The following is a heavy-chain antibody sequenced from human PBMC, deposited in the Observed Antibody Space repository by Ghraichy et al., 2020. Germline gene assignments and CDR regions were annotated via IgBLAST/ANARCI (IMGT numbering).Heavy chain of an antibody. CDR3: ARVDYWSGSYDY. V-gene: IGHV4-59*01. CDR1: GYSITSYY. Sequence: SETLSLTCTVSGYSITSYYWSWIRQPPGKGLEWIGYIFHSGYNKYNPSLKSRVTISADTSKNQFSLKLSSVTAADTAVYYCARVDYWSGSYDYWGQGTQVTVPS. J-gene: IGHJ4*02. D-gene: IGHD3-3*01. CDR2: IFHSGYN.